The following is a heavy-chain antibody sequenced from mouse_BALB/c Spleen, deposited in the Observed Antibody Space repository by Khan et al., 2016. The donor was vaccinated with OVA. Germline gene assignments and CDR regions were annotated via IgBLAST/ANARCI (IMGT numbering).Heavy chain of an antibody. D-gene: IGHD2-4*01. CDR3: AREDYYDYHPFPY. Sequence: EVELVESGPGLVKPSQSLSLTCTVTGYSITSEYAWNWIRQFPGNKLEWMGYINYSGNTRFNPSLKSRTSITRDTSKNQFFLQLNSVNTEDTATYYCAREDYYDYHPFPYWCQGTLVTVSA. J-gene: IGHJ3*01. V-gene: IGHV3-2*02. CDR2: INYSGNT. CDR1: GYSITSEYA.